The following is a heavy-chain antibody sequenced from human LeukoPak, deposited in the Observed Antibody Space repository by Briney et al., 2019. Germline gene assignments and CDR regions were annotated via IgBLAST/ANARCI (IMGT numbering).Heavy chain of an antibody. CDR3: ARAKGTATN. Sequence: GGSLRLSCEASGFTFSHYGMHWVRQAPGKGLEWVSSISSSSSYIYYADSVKGRFTISRDNAKNSLYLQMNSLRAEDTAVYYCARAKGTATNWGQGTLVTVSS. CDR1: GFTFSHYG. D-gene: IGHD1-26*01. J-gene: IGHJ4*02. CDR2: ISSSSSYI. V-gene: IGHV3-21*01.